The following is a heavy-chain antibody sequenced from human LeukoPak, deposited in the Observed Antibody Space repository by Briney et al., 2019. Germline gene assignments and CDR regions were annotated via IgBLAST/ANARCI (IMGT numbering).Heavy chain of an antibody. CDR3: AKGAYDYIEMGYFDY. Sequence: PGGSLRLSCEASGFSISNSAMSWVRQAPGKGLEWVSLIVASSGSTFYADSVKGRFTISRDSSKNTLYLQMNSLRAEDMAVYYCAKGAYDYIEMGYFDYWGQGTLVTVSS. CDR1: GFSISNSA. V-gene: IGHV3-23*01. CDR2: IVASSGST. D-gene: IGHD5-12*01. J-gene: IGHJ4*02.